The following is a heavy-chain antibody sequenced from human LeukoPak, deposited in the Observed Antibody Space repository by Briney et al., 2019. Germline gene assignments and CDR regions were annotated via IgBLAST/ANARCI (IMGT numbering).Heavy chain of an antibody. D-gene: IGHD6-6*01. V-gene: IGHV3-9*01. Sequence: PGRSLRLSCAASGFTFDDYAMHWVRQAPGKGLEWVSGISWNSGSIGYADSVKGRFTISRDNAKNSLYLQMNSLRAEDTALYYCAKDIGGSSGDYWGQGTLVTVSS. CDR2: ISWNSGSI. CDR1: GFTFDDYA. CDR3: AKDIGGSSGDY. J-gene: IGHJ4*02.